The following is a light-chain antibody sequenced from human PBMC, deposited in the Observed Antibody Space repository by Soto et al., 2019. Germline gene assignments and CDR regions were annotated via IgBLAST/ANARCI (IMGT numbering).Light chain of an antibody. Sequence: EIVMTQSPVTVPASPGERVTLSCRPSQSVRINVAWYQQKPGQAPRLLVYGATTRSSGIPDRFSGSGSGTDFTLTISSLEPEDFAVYYCQHRSNWPPSITFGQGTRLEIK. CDR1: QSVRIN. J-gene: IGKJ5*01. V-gene: IGKV3-15*01. CDR2: GAT. CDR3: QHRSNWPPSIT.